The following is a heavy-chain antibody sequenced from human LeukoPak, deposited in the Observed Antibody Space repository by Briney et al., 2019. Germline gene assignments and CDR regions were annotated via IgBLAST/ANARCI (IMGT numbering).Heavy chain of an antibody. D-gene: IGHD6-19*01. Sequence: GASVKVSCKASGYTFTSYGISWVRQAPGQGLEWMGWISAYNGNTNYAQKLQGRVTITADKSTSTAYMELSSLRSEDTAVYYCAGGQWLVQKWGQGTLVTVSS. CDR1: GYTFTSYG. CDR3: AGGQWLVQK. J-gene: IGHJ1*01. V-gene: IGHV1-18*01. CDR2: ISAYNGNT.